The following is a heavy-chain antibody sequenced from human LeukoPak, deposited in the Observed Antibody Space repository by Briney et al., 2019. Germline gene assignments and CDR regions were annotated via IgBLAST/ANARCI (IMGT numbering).Heavy chain of an antibody. Sequence: VASVKVSCKASGYTFTGYYMHWVRQAPGQGLEWMGWINPNSGGTNYAQKFQGRVTMTRDTSISTAYMELRSLRSDDTAVYYCARDRHYEWELLRDAFDIWGQGTMVTVSS. D-gene: IGHD1-26*01. CDR1: GYTFTGYY. V-gene: IGHV1-2*02. CDR3: ARDRHYEWELLRDAFDI. CDR2: INPNSGGT. J-gene: IGHJ3*02.